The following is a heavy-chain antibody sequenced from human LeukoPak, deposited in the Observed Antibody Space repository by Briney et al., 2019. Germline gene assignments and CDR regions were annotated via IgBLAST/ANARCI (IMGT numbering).Heavy chain of an antibody. J-gene: IGHJ5*02. CDR1: GFTFKTYA. V-gene: IGHV3-30*02. D-gene: IGHD1-26*01. Sequence: GRSLRLSCAASGFTFKTYAMHWVRQAPGKGLEWVAFIRYDGSNKYYADSVKGRFTISRDNSKNTLYLQMNSLRAEDTAVYYCAKDRGGSYSNWFDPWGQGTLVTVSS. CDR2: IRYDGSNK. CDR3: AKDRGGSYSNWFDP.